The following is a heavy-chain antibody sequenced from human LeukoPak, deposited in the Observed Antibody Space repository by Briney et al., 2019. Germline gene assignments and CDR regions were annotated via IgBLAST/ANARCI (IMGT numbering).Heavy chain of an antibody. J-gene: IGHJ4*02. CDR3: ANEEVPNDY. CDR1: GFPFSSHA. Sequence: GGSLRLSCEVSGFPFSSHAMSWVRQAPGRGLEWVSGISISADMTYYADSVHGRFIISRDNSKNTVYLQMDSLRVEDTAVYYCANEEVPNDYWGQGTLVTVSS. V-gene: IGHV3-23*01. D-gene: IGHD4/OR15-4a*01. CDR2: ISISADMT.